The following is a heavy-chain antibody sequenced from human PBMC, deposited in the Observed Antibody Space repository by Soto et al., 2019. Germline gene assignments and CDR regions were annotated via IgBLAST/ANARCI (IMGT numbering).Heavy chain of an antibody. D-gene: IGHD3-22*01. CDR3: ARDQGADSSGSYGSLDY. CDR2: INAGNGNT. Sequence: ASVKVSCKASGYTFTSYAMHWVRQAPGQRRQWMGWINAGNGNTKYSQKFQGRVTITRDTSASTAYMALSSLRSEDTAVYYYARDQGADSSGSYGSLDYWGQGXLVTVYS. V-gene: IGHV1-3*01. J-gene: IGHJ4*02. CDR1: GYTFTSYA.